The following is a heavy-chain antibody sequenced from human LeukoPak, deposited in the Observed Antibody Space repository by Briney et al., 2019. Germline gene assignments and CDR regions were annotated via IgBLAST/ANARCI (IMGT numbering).Heavy chain of an antibody. CDR3: ARDHYYGSGSYYFDY. V-gene: IGHV3-30-3*01. CDR1: GFTFSSYA. CDR2: ISYDGSNK. Sequence: GGSLRLSCAASGFTFSSYAMHWVRQAPGKGLEWVAVISYDGSNKYYADSVKGRFTISRDNSKNTLYLQMNSLRAEDTAVYYCARDHYYGSGSYYFDYWGQGTLFTVSS. J-gene: IGHJ4*02. D-gene: IGHD3-10*01.